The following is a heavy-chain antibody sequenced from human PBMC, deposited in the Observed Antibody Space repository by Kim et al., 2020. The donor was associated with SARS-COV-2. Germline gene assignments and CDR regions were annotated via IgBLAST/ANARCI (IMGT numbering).Heavy chain of an antibody. V-gene: IGHV3-7*01. J-gene: IGHJ4*02. D-gene: IGHD3-10*01. Sequence: YVDSVSDRFTMSRDNAKNSLYMQMSSLRTDDTAIYYCAALDTVQVPGGIWGQGTLVTVSS. CDR3: AALDTVQVPGGI.